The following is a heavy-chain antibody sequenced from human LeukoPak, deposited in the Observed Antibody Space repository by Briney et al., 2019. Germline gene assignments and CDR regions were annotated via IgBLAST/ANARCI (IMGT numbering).Heavy chain of an antibody. CDR2: ISYDGRNK. J-gene: IGHJ4*02. V-gene: IGHV3-30*18. CDR3: AKARGYSHGFEY. Sequence: PWGSLRLSCAASGFTFSSYGMHWVRQAPGTGLDWVAAISYDGRNKEYVDSVKGRYTISRDNSKNTLYLQMNSLRAEDTAVYYCAKARGYSHGFEYWGQGTLVTVSS. D-gene: IGHD5-12*01. CDR1: GFTFSSYG.